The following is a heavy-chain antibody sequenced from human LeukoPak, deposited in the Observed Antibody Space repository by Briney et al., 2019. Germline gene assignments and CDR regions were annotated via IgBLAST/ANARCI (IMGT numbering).Heavy chain of an antibody. CDR1: GFTFSSYA. CDR3: AKRYYGSGSHAVDY. V-gene: IGHV3-23*01. J-gene: IGHJ4*02. Sequence: PGGSLRLPCAASGFTFSSYAMSWVRQAPGKGLEWVSAISGSGGSTYYADSVKGRFTISRDNSKNTLYLQMNSLRAEDTAVYYCAKRYYGSGSHAVDYWGQGTLVTVSS. CDR2: ISGSGGST. D-gene: IGHD3-10*01.